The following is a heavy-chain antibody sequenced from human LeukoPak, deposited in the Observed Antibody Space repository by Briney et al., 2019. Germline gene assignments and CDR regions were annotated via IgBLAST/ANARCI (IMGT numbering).Heavy chain of an antibody. D-gene: IGHD5-18*01. CDR3: ARGVVDTAMAGAFDI. Sequence: PGGSLRLSCAASGFTFSSYAMHWVRQAPGKGLEWVAVISYDGSNKYYADSVKGRFTISRDNSKNTLYLQMNSLRAEDTAVYYCARGVVDTAMAGAFDIWGQGTMVTVSS. CDR1: GFTFSSYA. J-gene: IGHJ3*02. CDR2: ISYDGSNK. V-gene: IGHV3-30-3*01.